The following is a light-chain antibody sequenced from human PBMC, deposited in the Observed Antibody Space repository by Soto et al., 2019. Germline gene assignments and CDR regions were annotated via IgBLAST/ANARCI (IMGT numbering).Light chain of an antibody. Sequence: EIVLTQSPGTLSLSPGERATLSCRASQSVTSNYLAWYQQRPGQAPRLLIYAASNRATGIPDRFSGSGSGTDFTLTISRLETEDLAVYYCHQYASSPLTFGQGPKVDIK. CDR2: AAS. V-gene: IGKV3-20*01. CDR3: HQYASSPLT. CDR1: QSVTSNY. J-gene: IGKJ1*01.